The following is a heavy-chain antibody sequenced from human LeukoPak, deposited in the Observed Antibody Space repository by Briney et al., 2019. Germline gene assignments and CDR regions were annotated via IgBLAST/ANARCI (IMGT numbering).Heavy chain of an antibody. CDR1: GFTFSSYW. V-gene: IGHV3-74*01. CDR3: AREAALYSYDFWSGYSQFDY. D-gene: IGHD3-3*01. Sequence: GGSLRLSCAASGFTFSSYWMHWVRQAPGKGLVWVSRINSDGSSTSYADSVKGRFTISRDTAKNTLYLQMNSLRAEDTAVYYCAREAALYSYDFWSGYSQFDYWGQGTLVTVSS. CDR2: INSDGSST. J-gene: IGHJ4*02.